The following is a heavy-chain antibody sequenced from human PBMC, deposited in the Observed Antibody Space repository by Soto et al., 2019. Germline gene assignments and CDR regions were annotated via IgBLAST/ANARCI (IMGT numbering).Heavy chain of an antibody. CDR2: IKDKTEGETP. CDR1: GFTFSNAW. J-gene: IGHJ4*02. V-gene: IGHV3-15*01. Sequence: EVQLVESGGGLLKPGGSLRLSCAASGFTFSNAWMNWVRQAPGKGLEWVGRIKDKTEGETPDYAAPVKGRLSISRDHSENTLYLQMNSLRPDDTAVDYCTTAAKIGCYPFDYWGQGTLVTVSS. CDR3: TTAAKIGCYPFDY. D-gene: IGHD6-19*01.